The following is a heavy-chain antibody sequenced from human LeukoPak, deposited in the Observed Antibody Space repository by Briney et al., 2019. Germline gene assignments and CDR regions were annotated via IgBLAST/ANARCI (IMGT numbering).Heavy chain of an antibody. CDR3: ARGRRVATGY. CDR1: VFTYSNYW. Sequence: PGGSLRLSCAASVFTYSNYWLCWVRQAPGKGLEWVANIKQDGSEKYYVDSVKGRFTISRDNAKNSLYLQMNSLRAEDTAVYYCARGRRVATGYWGQGTLVTVSS. V-gene: IGHV3-7*01. D-gene: IGHD5-12*01. J-gene: IGHJ4*02. CDR2: IKQDGSEK.